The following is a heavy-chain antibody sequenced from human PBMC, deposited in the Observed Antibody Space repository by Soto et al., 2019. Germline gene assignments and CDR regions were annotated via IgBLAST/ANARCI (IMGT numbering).Heavy chain of an antibody. CDR3: ARNFDWLLFFDY. D-gene: IGHD3-9*01. CDR1: GVNFSSYS. Sequence: PGGSLRLSCAASGVNFSSYSMNWVRQAPGKGLEWVSSISSSSSYIYYADSVKGRFTISRDNAKNSLYLQMNSLRAEDTAVYYCARNFDWLLFFDYWGQGTLVTVSS. V-gene: IGHV3-21*01. CDR2: ISSSSSYI. J-gene: IGHJ4*02.